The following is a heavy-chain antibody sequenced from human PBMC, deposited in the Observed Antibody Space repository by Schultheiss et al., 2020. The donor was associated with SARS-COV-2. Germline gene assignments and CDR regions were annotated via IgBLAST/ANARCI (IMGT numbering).Heavy chain of an antibody. V-gene: IGHV4-39*07. D-gene: IGHD2-2*01. CDR1: GVSISSYY. Sequence: SQTLSLTCTVSGVSISSYYWSWIRQPPGKGLEWIASIYYYTGSTYYNPSLKSRVTISVDTSKNQFSLKLSSVTAADTAVYYCARGYCSSTSCYSPPVYYYYGMDVWGQGTTVTVSS. CDR2: IYYYTGST. J-gene: IGHJ6*02. CDR3: ARGYCSSTSCYSPPVYYYYGMDV.